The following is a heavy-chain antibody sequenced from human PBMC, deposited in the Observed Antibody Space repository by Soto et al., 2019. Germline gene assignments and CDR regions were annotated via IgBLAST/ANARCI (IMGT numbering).Heavy chain of an antibody. CDR2: ISYDGSNK. V-gene: IGHV3-30-3*01. Sequence: GGSLRLSCAASGFTFSSYAMHWVRQAPGKGLEWVAVISYDGSNKYYADSVKGRFTISRDNSKNTLYLQMNSLRAEDTAVYYCARGADTVSSWYDLNAEYFQHWGQGTLVTVSS. CDR1: GFTFSSYA. J-gene: IGHJ1*01. D-gene: IGHD6-13*01. CDR3: ARGADTVSSWYDLNAEYFQH.